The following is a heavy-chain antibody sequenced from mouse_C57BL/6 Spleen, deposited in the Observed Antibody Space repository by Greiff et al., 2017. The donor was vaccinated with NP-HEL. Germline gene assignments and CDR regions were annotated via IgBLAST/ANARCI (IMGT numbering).Heavy chain of an antibody. CDR2: IYPGDGDT. Sequence: QVQLQQSGAELVKPGASVKISCKASGYAFSSYWMNWVKQRPGKGLEWIGQIYPGDGDTNYNGKFKGKAKLTADKSSSTAYMQLSSLTSEDSAVYFCARDYYGSSYVRWYFDVWGTGTTVTVSS. CDR3: ARDYYGSSYVRWYFDV. J-gene: IGHJ1*03. CDR1: GYAFSSYW. V-gene: IGHV1-80*01. D-gene: IGHD1-1*01.